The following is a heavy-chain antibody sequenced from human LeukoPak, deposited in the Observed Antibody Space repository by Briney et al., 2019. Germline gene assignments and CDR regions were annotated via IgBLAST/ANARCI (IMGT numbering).Heavy chain of an antibody. CDR1: GFIVNSNY. CDR2: ISHDGNSR. J-gene: IGHJ4*02. CDR3: ARGASRGYSYGLKLKYYFDY. Sequence: GGSLRLSCAASGFIVNSNYMSWVRQAPGKGLEWVSLISHDGNSRKYADSVKGRFIVSRDNSKNTLYLQMNSLRSEDTAVYYCARGASRGYSYGLKLKYYFDYWGQGTLVTVSS. V-gene: IGHV3-30*03. D-gene: IGHD5-18*01.